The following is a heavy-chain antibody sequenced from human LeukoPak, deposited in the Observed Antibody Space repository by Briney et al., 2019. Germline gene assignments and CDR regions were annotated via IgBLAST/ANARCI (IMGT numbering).Heavy chain of an antibody. D-gene: IGHD5-24*01. Sequence: EASVKVSCKASGGTFSSYIISWVRQAPGQGLEWMGGIIPIFGTVNHAQKFQGRVTITADGSTSTAYMELSSLRSEDTAVYHCARGGKATIRESKVFHYYYGMDVWGQGTTVTVSS. CDR1: GGTFSSYI. CDR2: IIPIFGTV. V-gene: IGHV1-69*13. J-gene: IGHJ6*02. CDR3: ARGGKATIRESKVFHYYYGMDV.